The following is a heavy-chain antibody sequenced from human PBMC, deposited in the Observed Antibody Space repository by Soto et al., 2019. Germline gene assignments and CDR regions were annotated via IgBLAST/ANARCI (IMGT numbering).Heavy chain of an antibody. CDR3: ARVWGSYSDH. J-gene: IGHJ4*02. V-gene: IGHV4-59*01. Sequence: PSETLSLTCTVSGGSINNYYWSWIRQPPGKGLEWIGYIYSRGSTNYHPSLKSRVTISVDTSKNQFSLQLRSVTAADTAGYYCARVWGSYSDHWGLGTLVTVSS. D-gene: IGHD3-16*01. CDR1: GGSINNYY. CDR2: IYSRGST.